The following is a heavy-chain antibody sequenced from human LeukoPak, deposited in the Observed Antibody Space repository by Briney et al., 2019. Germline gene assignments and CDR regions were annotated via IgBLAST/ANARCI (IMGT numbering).Heavy chain of an antibody. V-gene: IGHV3-11*04. CDR3: ARYSYGIHHFDY. CDR1: GFTFSDYY. CDR2: MSSSGTTI. J-gene: IGHJ4*02. Sequence: GGSLRLSCAASGFTFSDYYMSWIRQAPGKGLEWVSYMSSSGTTIYYTDSVKGRFTISRDNARNSLYLQMNSLRAEDTAVYYCARYSYGIHHFDYWGQGTLVTVSS. D-gene: IGHD5-18*01.